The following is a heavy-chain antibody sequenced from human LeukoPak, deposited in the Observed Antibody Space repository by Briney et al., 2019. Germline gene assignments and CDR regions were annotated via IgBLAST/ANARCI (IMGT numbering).Heavy chain of an antibody. CDR3: AKRGVVIRVILVGFHKEANYFDS. V-gene: IGHV3-23*01. D-gene: IGHD3-22*01. J-gene: IGHJ4*02. Sequence: GGSLRLSCAVSGITLSNYGMSWVRQAPGKGLEWVAGISDSGGRTNYADSVKGRLTISRDNPKNTLYLQMNSLRVEDTAVYFCAKRGVVIRVILVGFHKEANYFDSWGQGALVTVSS. CDR1: GITLSNYG. CDR2: ISDSGGRT.